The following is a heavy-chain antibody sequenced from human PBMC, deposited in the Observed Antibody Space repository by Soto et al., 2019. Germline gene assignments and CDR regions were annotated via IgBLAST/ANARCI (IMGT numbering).Heavy chain of an antibody. V-gene: IGHV3-30-3*01. J-gene: IGHJ4*02. CDR1: GFTFSSYA. Sequence: GGSLRLSCAASGFTFSSYAMHWVRQAPGKGLEWVAVISYDGSNKYYADSVKGRFTISRDNSKNTLYLQMNSLRAEDTAVYYCARDLQLTLAYWGQGTLVTVSS. D-gene: IGHD5-18*01. CDR2: ISYDGSNK. CDR3: ARDLQLTLAY.